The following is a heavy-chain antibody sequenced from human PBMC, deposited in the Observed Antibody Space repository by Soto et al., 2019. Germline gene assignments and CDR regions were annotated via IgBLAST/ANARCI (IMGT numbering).Heavy chain of an antibody. J-gene: IGHJ4*02. CDR2: IFHTGNT. V-gene: IGHV4-4*02. CDR3: ARNLFDSRGYPPEV. CDR1: GFSISIGKW. Sequence: ASETLSLTCTISGFSISIGKWCSWVRQPPGEGLEWIGEIFHTGNTDYKPSLKSRVSILVDKSKNQFSLNLDSVTAADTAVYYCARNLFDSRGYPPEVWGQGILVTVSS. D-gene: IGHD3-22*01.